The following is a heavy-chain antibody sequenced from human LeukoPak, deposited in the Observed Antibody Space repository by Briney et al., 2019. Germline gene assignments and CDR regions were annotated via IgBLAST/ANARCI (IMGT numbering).Heavy chain of an antibody. V-gene: IGHV3-7*01. D-gene: IGHD4-17*01. J-gene: IGHJ4*02. CDR1: GFTFSSYW. Sequence: PGGSLRLSCAASGFTFSSYWMNWVRQAPGKGLEWVANIKQDGSEKYYVDSVKGRFTISRDNAKNSLYLQMNSLRAEDTAVYYCARDRGNYGDNFDYWGQGTLVTVSS. CDR2: IKQDGSEK. CDR3: ARDRGNYGDNFDY.